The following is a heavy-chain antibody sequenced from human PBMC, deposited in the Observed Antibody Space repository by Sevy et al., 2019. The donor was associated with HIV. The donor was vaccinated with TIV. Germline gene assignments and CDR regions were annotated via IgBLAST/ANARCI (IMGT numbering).Heavy chain of an antibody. J-gene: IGHJ6*02. Sequence: SETLSLTCAVYGGSFSGYYWSWIRQPPGKGLEWIGEINHSGSTNYNPSLKSRVTISVDTSKNQFSLKLSSVTAADTAVYYCARPLVASYYYYYGMDVWGQGTTVTVSS. CDR2: INHSGST. CDR1: GGSFSGYY. CDR3: ARPLVASYYYYYGMDV. D-gene: IGHD6-6*01. V-gene: IGHV4-34*01.